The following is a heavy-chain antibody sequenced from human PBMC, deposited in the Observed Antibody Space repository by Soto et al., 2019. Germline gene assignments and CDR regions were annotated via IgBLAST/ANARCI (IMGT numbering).Heavy chain of an antibody. Sequence: PSETLSLTCAVSGGSVSSGSYYWRWIRHPPGKGLEWIGYIYYSGSTNYNPSLKSRVTISVDTSKNQFSLKLSSVTAADTAVYYCARGCRGWYPNDYWGQGTLVTVSS. CDR2: IYYSGST. V-gene: IGHV4-61*01. D-gene: IGHD6-19*01. J-gene: IGHJ4*02. CDR3: ARGCRGWYPNDY. CDR1: GGSVSSGSYY.